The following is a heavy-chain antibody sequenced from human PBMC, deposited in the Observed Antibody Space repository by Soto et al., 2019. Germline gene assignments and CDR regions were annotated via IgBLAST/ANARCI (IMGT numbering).Heavy chain of an antibody. CDR1: DYPFTSYF. CDR2: ISAYNGNT. D-gene: IGHD2-15*01. V-gene: IGHV1-18*01. CDR3: ARETRYCSGGSCYQSGVNWFDP. J-gene: IGHJ5*02. Sequence: ASVKVSCKASDYPFTSYFISWVRQAPGQGLEWMGWISAYNGNTNYAQKLQGRVTMTTDTSTSTAYMELRSLRSDDTAVYYCARETRYCSGGSCYQSGVNWFDPWGQGTLVTVSS.